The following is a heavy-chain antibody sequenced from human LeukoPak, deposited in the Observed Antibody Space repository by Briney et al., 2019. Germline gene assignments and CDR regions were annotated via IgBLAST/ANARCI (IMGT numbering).Heavy chain of an antibody. CDR3: ARRAFPSFGYDY. V-gene: IGHV4-59*08. CDR2: IYDSGRT. D-gene: IGHD5-18*01. J-gene: IGHJ4*02. CDR1: GGSISSYY. Sequence: PSETLSLTCTVSGGSISSYYWNWIRQPPGKGLEWIGYIYDSGRTNYNPSLKSRVTMSVDTSKNHFSLKLSSVTAADTAFYYCARRAFPSFGYDYWGQGTLVTVSS.